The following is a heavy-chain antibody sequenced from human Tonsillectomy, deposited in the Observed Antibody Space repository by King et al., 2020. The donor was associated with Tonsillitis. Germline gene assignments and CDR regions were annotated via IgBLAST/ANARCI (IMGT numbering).Heavy chain of an antibody. J-gene: IGHJ5*02. CDR1: GGSVSSDGYL. D-gene: IGHD3-22*01. CDR3: ARERSGYYSNWFDP. V-gene: IGHV4-31*03. Sequence: QLQESGPGLVKASQTLSLMCTVSGGSVSSDGYLWTWIHQHPGKGLEWIGYISYSGSTYYNPSLKSRVTISLDTSKNQFSLKLRSVTAADTAVYYCARERSGYYSNWFDPWGQGTLVTVSS. CDR2: ISYSGST.